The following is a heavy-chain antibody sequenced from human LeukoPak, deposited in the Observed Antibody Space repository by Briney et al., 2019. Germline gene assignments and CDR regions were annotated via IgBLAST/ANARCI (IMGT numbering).Heavy chain of an antibody. CDR1: GFTFSSYW. V-gene: IGHV3-7*01. CDR3: ARDPERYLVVPAAGDY. J-gene: IGHJ4*02. Sequence: GGSLRLSCAASGFTFSSYWMSWVRQAPGKGLEWVANIKQDGSEKYYVDSVKGRFTISRDNAKNSLYLQMNSLRAEDTAVYYCARDPERYLVVPAAGDYWGQGTLVTVSS. D-gene: IGHD2-2*01. CDR2: IKQDGSEK.